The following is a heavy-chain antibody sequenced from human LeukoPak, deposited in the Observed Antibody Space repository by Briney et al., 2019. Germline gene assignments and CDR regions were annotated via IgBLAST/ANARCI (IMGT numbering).Heavy chain of an antibody. CDR1: GVSIITNTYH. J-gene: IGHJ4*02. V-gene: IGHV4-39*01. D-gene: IGHD2-15*01. CDR3: AGGYSSAVGY. CDR2: IHYSGTA. Sequence: SETLSLTCTVSGVSIITNTYHWGWVRQPPGKGLEWIASIHYSGTAYYRPPLRSRLTISADTSKNQFSLKLRSVTAADTAVYYCAGGYSSAVGYWGQGTLVTVSS.